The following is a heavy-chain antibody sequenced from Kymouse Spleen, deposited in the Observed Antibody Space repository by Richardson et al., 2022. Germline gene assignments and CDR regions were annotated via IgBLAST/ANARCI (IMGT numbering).Heavy chain of an antibody. J-gene: IGHJ6*02. V-gene: IGHV3-48*02. CDR2: ISSSSSTI. CDR1: GFTFSSYS. CDR3: ARGIAAAGTPDYYYYGMDV. Sequence: EVQLVESGGGLVQPGGSLRLSCAASGFTFSSYSMNWVRQAPGKGLEWVSYISSSSSTIYYADSVKGRFTISRDNAKNSLYLQMNSLRDEDTAVYYCARGIAAAGTPDYYYYGMDVWGQGTTVTVSS. D-gene: IGHD6-13*01.